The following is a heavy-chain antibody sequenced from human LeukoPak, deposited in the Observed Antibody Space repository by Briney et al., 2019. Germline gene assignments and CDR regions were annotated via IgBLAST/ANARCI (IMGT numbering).Heavy chain of an antibody. J-gene: IGHJ4*02. CDR1: GFTFSSSW. D-gene: IGHD6-19*01. Sequence: GGSLRLSCAASGFTFSSSWMHWVRQAPGKGLVWVSRINSDGSTTSYADSVKGRFTISRDNAKNTLYLQMNNLRAEDTAVYYCARGYTSGWYYLDYWGQGTLVTVSS. CDR3: ARGYTSGWYYLDY. V-gene: IGHV3-74*01. CDR2: INSDGSTT.